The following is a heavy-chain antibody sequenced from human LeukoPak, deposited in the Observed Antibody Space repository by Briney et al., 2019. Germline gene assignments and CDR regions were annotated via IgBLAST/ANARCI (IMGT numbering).Heavy chain of an antibody. V-gene: IGHV3-53*01. CDR3: ARVGYSSSWSIYFDY. CDR2: IYSGGST. D-gene: IGHD6-13*01. J-gene: IGHJ4*02. Sequence: GGSLRLSCAASGFTVSSNYMSWVRQAPGKGLEWVSVIYSGGSTYYADSVKGRFTISRDNSKNTLYLQMNSLRAEDTAVYYCARVGYSSSWSIYFDYWGQGTLVTVSS. CDR1: GFTVSSNY.